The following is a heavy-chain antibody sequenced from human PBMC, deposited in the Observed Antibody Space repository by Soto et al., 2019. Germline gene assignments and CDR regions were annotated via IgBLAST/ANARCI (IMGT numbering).Heavy chain of an antibody. CDR1: GFTFSSYS. Sequence: GGSLRLSCAASGFTFSSYSMNWVRQAPGKGLEWVSSISSSSSYIYYADSVKGRFTISRDNAKNSLYLQMNSLRAEDTAVYYCARDYYGSGSYSTMGYCGMDVWGQGTTVTVSS. V-gene: IGHV3-21*01. J-gene: IGHJ6*02. CDR2: ISSSSSYI. D-gene: IGHD3-10*01. CDR3: ARDYYGSGSYSTMGYCGMDV.